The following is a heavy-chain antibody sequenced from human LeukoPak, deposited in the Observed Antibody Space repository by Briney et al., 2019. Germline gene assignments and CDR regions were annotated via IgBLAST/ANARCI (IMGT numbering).Heavy chain of an antibody. V-gene: IGHV5-51*01. J-gene: IGHJ4*02. CDR2: IYPGDSDT. D-gene: IGHD3-22*01. CDR3: ARPPNNYASSGYYLNFDY. CDR1: GYSFTSYW. Sequence: GASLKISRQASGYSFTSYWIGWVRQMPGIGLEWIGIIYPGDSDTRYSPSFQGQVTISADKSINTAYLQWSSLMASDTAMYYCARPPNNYASSGYYLNFDYWGQGTLVTVSS.